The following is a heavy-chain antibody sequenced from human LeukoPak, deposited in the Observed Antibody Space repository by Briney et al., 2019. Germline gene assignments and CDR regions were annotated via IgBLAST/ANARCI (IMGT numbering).Heavy chain of an antibody. V-gene: IGHV3-7*02. J-gene: IGHJ5*02. D-gene: IGHD2-2*01. CDR3: ARRIMDLGYCDSSSCRGGQQGFDP. Sequence: PGGSLRLSCAASGFTFSRYWMSWVRQAPGKGLEWVANIKEDGTVKYYVESVKGRFTISRDNAKNSLYLQMNSLRAEDTAVYYCARRIMDLGYCDSSSCRGGQQGFDPWGQGTLVTVSS. CDR2: IKEDGTVK. CDR1: GFTFSRYW.